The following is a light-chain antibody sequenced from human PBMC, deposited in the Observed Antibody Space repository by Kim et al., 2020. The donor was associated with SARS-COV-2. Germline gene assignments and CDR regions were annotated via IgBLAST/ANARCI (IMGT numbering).Light chain of an antibody. Sequence: ASVGDRVTITCLASQSISSWLAWYQQKPGKAPKLLIYKASSLESVVPSRCSGSGSGTEFTLTISSLQPDDFATYYCQQYNSYSPTFGQGTKVDIK. CDR1: QSISSW. V-gene: IGKV1-5*03. J-gene: IGKJ1*01. CDR3: QQYNSYSPT. CDR2: KAS.